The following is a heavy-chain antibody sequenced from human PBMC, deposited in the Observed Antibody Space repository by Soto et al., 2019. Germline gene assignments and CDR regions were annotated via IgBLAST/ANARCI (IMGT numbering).Heavy chain of an antibody. CDR2: FSGSGGNI. CDR3: AKDPPWTVGPLAMDV. V-gene: IGHV3-23*01. CDR1: GFTFSTHA. Sequence: VGSLRLSCVASGFTFSTHAMSWVSQAPGKGLEWVSTFSGSGGNIYYAESVKGRLTISRDDSKNTLYLQMNSLRVEDTAVYYCAKDPPWTVGPLAMDVWGQGTTVTVSS. J-gene: IGHJ6*02. D-gene: IGHD2-2*01.